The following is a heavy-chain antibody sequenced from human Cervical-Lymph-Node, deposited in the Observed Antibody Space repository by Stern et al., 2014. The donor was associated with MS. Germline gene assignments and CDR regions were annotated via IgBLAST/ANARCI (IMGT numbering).Heavy chain of an antibody. J-gene: IGHJ4*02. V-gene: IGHV2-5*02. Sequence: QVTLKESGPALVKPTQTLTLTCTFSGFSLSTSGLGVGWIRQPPGEALEWLAYIYGDDQKRYRPSLKSRLTITKDTSKNQVVLTLTNVDPVDTATYYCAHRTAGPFDYWGQGTLVTVSS. CDR1: GFSLSTSGLG. CDR2: IYGDDQK. CDR3: AHRTAGPFDY.